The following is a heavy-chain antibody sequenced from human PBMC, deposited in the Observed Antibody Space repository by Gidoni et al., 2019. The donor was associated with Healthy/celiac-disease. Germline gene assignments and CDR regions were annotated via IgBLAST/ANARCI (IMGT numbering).Heavy chain of an antibody. V-gene: IGHV3-33*01. CDR1: GFTFSSYG. D-gene: IGHD6-13*01. Sequence: QVQLVASGGGVVQPGRSLRLSCAASGFTFSSYGMHWVRQAPGKGLEWVAVIWYDGSNKYYADSVKGRFTISRDNSKNTLYLQMNSLRAEDTAVYYCARSSSSWTVGRDFDYWGQGTLVTVSS. CDR3: ARSSSSWTVGRDFDY. J-gene: IGHJ4*02. CDR2: IWYDGSNK.